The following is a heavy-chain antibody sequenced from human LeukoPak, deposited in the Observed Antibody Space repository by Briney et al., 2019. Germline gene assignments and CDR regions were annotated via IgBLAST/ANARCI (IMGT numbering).Heavy chain of an antibody. CDR2: IYYSGSS. CDR1: GGSVSSRSYY. Sequence: PSETLSLTCSVSGGSVSSRSYYWSWIRQPPGKGREWIGYIYYSGSSNYNPSLKSRVTMLVDTSKNQFSLKLKSVTAADTAAYFCARTGGYNPFDYWGRGTLVTVSS. D-gene: IGHD5-24*01. CDR3: ARTGGYNPFDY. J-gene: IGHJ4*02. V-gene: IGHV4-61*01.